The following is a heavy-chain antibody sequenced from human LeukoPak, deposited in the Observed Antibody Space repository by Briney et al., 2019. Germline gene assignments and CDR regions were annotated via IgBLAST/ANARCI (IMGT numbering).Heavy chain of an antibody. CDR2: IKPDEGEK. V-gene: IGHV3-7*01. Sequence: GGSLRLSCVASGFTFSRHGMNWVRQAPGKGLEWVANIKPDEGEKYYVDSVKGRFTVSRDNAKNSLYLQMNSLRAEDTAVYYCVRYYTRHSWYFDLWGRGTLVTVSS. D-gene: IGHD3-10*01. J-gene: IGHJ2*01. CDR1: GFTFSRHG. CDR3: VRYYTRHSWYFDL.